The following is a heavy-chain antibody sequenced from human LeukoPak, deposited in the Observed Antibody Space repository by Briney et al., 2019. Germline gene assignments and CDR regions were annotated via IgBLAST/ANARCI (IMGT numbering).Heavy chain of an antibody. CDR1: GGSISSYY. D-gene: IGHD1-14*01. J-gene: IGHJ3*02. CDR3: AREPVEDAFDI. V-gene: IGHV4-59*12. Sequence: SETLSLTCTVSGGSISSYYWSWIRQPPGKGLEWIGYIYYSGSTNYNPSLKSRVTVSLDTSKNQFSLKLSSVTAADTAVYYCAREPVEDAFDIWGQGTMVTVSS. CDR2: IYYSGST.